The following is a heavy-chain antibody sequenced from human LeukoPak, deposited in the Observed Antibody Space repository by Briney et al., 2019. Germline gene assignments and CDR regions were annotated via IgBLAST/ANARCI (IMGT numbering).Heavy chain of an antibody. D-gene: IGHD3-10*01. Sequence: GRSLRLSCAASGFTFSSYAMHWVRQAPGKGLEWAAVISYDGSNKYYADSVKGRFTISRDDSKNTLYLQMNSLRAEDTAVYYCARDQVRWFGEFTFWGQGTLVTVSS. J-gene: IGHJ4*02. CDR2: ISYDGSNK. CDR3: ARDQVRWFGEFTF. V-gene: IGHV3-30-3*01. CDR1: GFTFSSYA.